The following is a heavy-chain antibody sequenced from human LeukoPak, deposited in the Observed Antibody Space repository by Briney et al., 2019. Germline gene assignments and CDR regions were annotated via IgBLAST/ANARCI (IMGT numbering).Heavy chain of an antibody. D-gene: IGHD2-2*01. V-gene: IGHV3-7*03. J-gene: IGHJ4*02. CDR3: ARTVVVVVRASDYFDY. CDR2: IRQDGGVK. CDR1: GFTFSSYW. Sequence: GGSLRLFCAASGFTFSSYWMTWVRQAPGKGLEWVANIRQDGGVKYYMDSAKGRFTLSRDNAKSSLYLQMNSLRVEDTAMYFCARTVVVVVRASDYFDYWGQGTLVTVSS.